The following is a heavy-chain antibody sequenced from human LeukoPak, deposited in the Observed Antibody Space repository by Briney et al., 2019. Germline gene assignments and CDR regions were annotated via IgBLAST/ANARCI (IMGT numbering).Heavy chain of an antibody. Sequence: PGGSLRLSCAGSEFNLNNYSMNWVRQAPGKGLEWVSFISSGSNSIYHADSVKGRFTISRDNAKNSLYLQMRSLRAEDTAVYYCATGPSLYYFDYWGHGTLVTVSS. CDR2: ISSGSNSI. V-gene: IGHV3-21*01. D-gene: IGHD7-27*01. CDR3: ATGPSLYYFDY. J-gene: IGHJ4*01. CDR1: EFNLNNYS.